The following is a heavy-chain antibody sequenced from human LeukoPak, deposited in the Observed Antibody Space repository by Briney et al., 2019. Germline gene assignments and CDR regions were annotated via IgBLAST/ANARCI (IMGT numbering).Heavy chain of an antibody. D-gene: IGHD6-13*01. J-gene: IGHJ4*02. CDR2: ISGSGGST. CDR1: GFTFSSYA. V-gene: IGHV3-23*01. CDR3: AKRYPYGSSWFGFDY. Sequence: GGSLRLSCAASGFTFSSYAMSWVRQAPGKGLEWVSAISGSGGSTYYADSVKGRSTISRDNSKNTLYLQMNSLRAEDTAVYYCAKRYPYGSSWFGFDYWGQGTLVTVSS.